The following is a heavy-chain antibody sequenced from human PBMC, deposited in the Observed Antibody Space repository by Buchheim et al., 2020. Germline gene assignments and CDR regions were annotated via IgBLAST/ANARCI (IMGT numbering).Heavy chain of an antibody. CDR2: ISSSSSTI. D-gene: IGHD5-24*01. CDR3: ARDRDGYNYAGY. CDR1: GFTFSSYS. J-gene: IGHJ4*02. Sequence: EVQLVESGGGLVQPGGSLRLSCAASGFTFSSYSMNWVRQAPGKGLEWVSYISSSSSTIYYADSVKGRFTISRDNAMNSLHLQMNSLRAEDTAVYYCARDRDGYNYAGYWGQGTL. V-gene: IGHV3-48*01.